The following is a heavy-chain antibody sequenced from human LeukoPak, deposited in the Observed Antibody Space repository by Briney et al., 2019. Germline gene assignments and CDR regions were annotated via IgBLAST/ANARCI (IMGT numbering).Heavy chain of an antibody. V-gene: IGHV3-23*01. D-gene: IGHD3-22*01. CDR2: ITASGGST. CDR1: GFIFSSYA. CDR3: AVNDYSSGYEF. Sequence: VQPGGSLRLSCAASGFIFSSYAMSWVRQAPGKGLEWVSAITASGGSTYYADSVRGRFTVSRDNSTSTLYVQVSSLRAEDTAVYYCAVNDYSSGYEFWGQGTLVTVSS. J-gene: IGHJ4*02.